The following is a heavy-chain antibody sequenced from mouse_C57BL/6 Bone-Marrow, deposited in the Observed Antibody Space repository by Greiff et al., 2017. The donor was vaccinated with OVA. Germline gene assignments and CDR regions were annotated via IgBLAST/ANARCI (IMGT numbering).Heavy chain of an antibody. D-gene: IGHD2-12*01. Sequence: QVQLQQPGAELVKPGASVKLSCKASGYTFTSYWMHWVKQRPGQGLEWIGMIHPNSGSTNYNEKFKSKATLTVDKSSSTAYMQLSSLTSEDSAVYYCARAYYSPYARDYWGQGTSVTVSS. CDR3: ARAYYSPYARDY. CDR1: GYTFTSYW. J-gene: IGHJ4*01. V-gene: IGHV1-64*01. CDR2: IHPNSGST.